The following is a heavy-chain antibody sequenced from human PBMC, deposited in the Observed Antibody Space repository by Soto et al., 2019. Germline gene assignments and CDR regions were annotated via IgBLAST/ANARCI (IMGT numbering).Heavy chain of an antibody. J-gene: IGHJ4*02. V-gene: IGHV1-24*01. Sequence: QVRLEQSGAEVKKSGASVKVSCKVSGYTIVEISMHWVRQTPGKGLEWLGGFDPEEDDTIYAEKFQGRVTMTKDISTNTAYMELSSLRSEDTAVYFCATCPYSSSKIDYWGQGTLVTVSS. CDR1: GYTIVEIS. CDR2: FDPEEDDT. CDR3: ATCPYSSSKIDY. D-gene: IGHD2-2*01.